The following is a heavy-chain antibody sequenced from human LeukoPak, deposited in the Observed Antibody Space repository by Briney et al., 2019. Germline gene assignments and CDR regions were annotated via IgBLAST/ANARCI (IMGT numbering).Heavy chain of an antibody. D-gene: IGHD3-10*01. Sequence: PSEALSLTCTVSGGSISSGGYSWSWIRQPPGKGLEWIGYIYYSGSTNYNPSLKSRVTISVDTSKNQFSLKLSSVTAADTAVYYCARGESPFYGSGSYNLFFDYWGQGTLVTVSS. CDR3: ARGESPFYGSGSYNLFFDY. CDR2: IYYSGST. CDR1: GGSISSGGYS. J-gene: IGHJ4*02. V-gene: IGHV4-61*08.